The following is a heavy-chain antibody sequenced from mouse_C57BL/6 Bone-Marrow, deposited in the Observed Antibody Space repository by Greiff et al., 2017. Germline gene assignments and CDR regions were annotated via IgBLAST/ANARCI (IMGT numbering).Heavy chain of an antibody. CDR2: IYPSDSET. CDR1: GYTFTSYW. V-gene: IGHV1-61*01. J-gene: IGHJ2*01. CDR3: ARSDYGNYYY. Sequence: QVQLKQSGTELVKPGASVKLSCKASGYTFTSYWMDWVKQRPGQGLEWIGNIYPSDSETHYNQKFKDKATLTVDKSSSTAYMQLSSLTSEDSAVXYCARSDYGNYYYWGQGTTLTVSS. D-gene: IGHD2-1*01.